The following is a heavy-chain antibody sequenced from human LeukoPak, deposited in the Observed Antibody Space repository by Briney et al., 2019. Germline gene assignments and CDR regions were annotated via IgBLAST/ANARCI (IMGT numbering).Heavy chain of an antibody. J-gene: IGHJ5*02. V-gene: IGHV1-46*01. CDR1: GYTFTSYY. Sequence: GASVKVPCKASGYTFTSYYMHWVRQAPGQGLEWMGIINPSGGSTSYAQKFQGRVTMTRDTSTSTVYMELSSLRSEDTAVYYCARDLGVVGDGPWGQGTLVTVSS. CDR3: ARDLGVVGDGP. CDR2: INPSGGST. D-gene: IGHD3-22*01.